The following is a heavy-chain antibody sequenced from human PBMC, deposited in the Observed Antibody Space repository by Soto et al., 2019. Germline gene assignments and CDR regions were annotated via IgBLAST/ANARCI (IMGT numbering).Heavy chain of an antibody. CDR1: GYTFSNDG. D-gene: IGHD3-10*01. CDR3: ARGGPTSADYYYGMDV. Sequence: QVQLVQSGAEVRRPGASVMVSCKASGYTFSNDGINWVRQAPGQGLEWMGWISAYNGNTEYAQNFQGRVTMTTDTSTSTAYMELRSLRSDDTAVYSCARGGPTSADYYYGMDVWGLGTTVTVSS. V-gene: IGHV1-18*01. CDR2: ISAYNGNT. J-gene: IGHJ6*02.